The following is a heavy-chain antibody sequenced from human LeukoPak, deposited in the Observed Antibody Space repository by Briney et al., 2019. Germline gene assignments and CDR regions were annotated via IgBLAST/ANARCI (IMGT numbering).Heavy chain of an antibody. CDR2: IYTSGST. CDR1: GGSISSYY. J-gene: IGHJ4*02. V-gene: IGHV4-4*07. D-gene: IGHD6-13*01. Sequence: SETLSLTCTVSGGSISSYYWSWIRQPAGKGLEWIGRIYTSGSTNYNPSLKSRVTMSVDTSKNQFSLKLSSVTAADTAVYYCASEVTRSSSWYVGTLFDYWGQGTLVTVSS. CDR3: ASEVTRSSSWYVGTLFDY.